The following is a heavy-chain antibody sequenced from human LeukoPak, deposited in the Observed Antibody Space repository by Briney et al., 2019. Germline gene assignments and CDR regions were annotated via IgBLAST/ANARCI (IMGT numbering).Heavy chain of an antibody. Sequence: SETLCLTCTASGGSISNYYWSWIRQPPGKGLQWIGNVHYSGSTNYNPSLKSRATISVDTSKSKFSLKLSSVTAADTAIYYCARGYSSSWYYFDYWGQGTLVTVSS. CDR2: VHYSGST. V-gene: IGHV4-59*08. CDR3: ARGYSSSWYYFDY. CDR1: GGSISNYY. J-gene: IGHJ4*02. D-gene: IGHD6-13*01.